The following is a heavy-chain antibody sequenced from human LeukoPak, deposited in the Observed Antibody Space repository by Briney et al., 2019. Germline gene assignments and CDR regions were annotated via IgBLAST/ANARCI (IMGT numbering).Heavy chain of an antibody. CDR1: GFSFSSYW. CDR2: INPDGSNM. CDR3: ARGLDSSGRGAY. V-gene: IGHV3-7*03. Sequence: PGGSLRLSCAASGFSFSSYWMSWVRQAPGKGLEWVANINPDGSNMLYVDSVKGRFTISRDNAKNSLYLQMNSLRAEDTAVYYCARGLDSSGRGAYWGQGTLVTVSS. J-gene: IGHJ4*02. D-gene: IGHD6-19*01.